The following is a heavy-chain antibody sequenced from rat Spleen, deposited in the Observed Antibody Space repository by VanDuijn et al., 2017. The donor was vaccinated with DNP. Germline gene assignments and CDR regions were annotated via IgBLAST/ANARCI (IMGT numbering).Heavy chain of an antibody. Sequence: EVQLVESGGGLVQPGRSLKLSCAASGFTFSDYYMAWVRQAPKKGLEWVASISYEGSSTYYGDSVKGRFTISRDNAKSTLYLQMNSLRSEDTATYYCTRGANWEGNWFAYWGQGTLVTVSS. D-gene: IGHD5-1*01. V-gene: IGHV5-22*01. CDR2: ISYEGSST. J-gene: IGHJ3*01. CDR3: TRGANWEGNWFAY. CDR1: GFTFSDYY.